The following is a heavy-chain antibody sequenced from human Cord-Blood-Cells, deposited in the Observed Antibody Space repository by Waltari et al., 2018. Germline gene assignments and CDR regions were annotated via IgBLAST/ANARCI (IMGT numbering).Heavy chain of an antibody. Sequence: QVQLQESGPGLVKPSETLSLTCTVPGVSISSYYWSCIRPPAGAGLEWIGRIYTSGSTNYNPSLKSRVTMSVDTSKNQFSLKLSSVTAADTAVYYCARDLGIVVVPAANPNWYFDLWGRGTLVTVSS. CDR1: GVSISSYY. CDR2: IYTSGST. V-gene: IGHV4-4*07. CDR3: ARDLGIVVVPAANPNWYFDL. D-gene: IGHD2-2*01. J-gene: IGHJ2*01.